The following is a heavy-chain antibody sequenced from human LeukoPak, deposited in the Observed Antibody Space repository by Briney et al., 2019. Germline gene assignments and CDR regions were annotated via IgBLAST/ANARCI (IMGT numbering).Heavy chain of an antibody. D-gene: IGHD4-17*01. V-gene: IGHV3-23*01. CDR3: AKVLYGDYNAFDI. Sequence: GGSLRLSCAASGFTFSSYAMSGVRQAPGKGLEWVSAISGSGGSTYYADSVKGRFTISGDNSKNTLYLQMNSLRAEDTAVYYCAKVLYGDYNAFDIWGQGTMVTVSS. CDR1: GFTFSSYA. CDR2: ISGSGGST. J-gene: IGHJ3*02.